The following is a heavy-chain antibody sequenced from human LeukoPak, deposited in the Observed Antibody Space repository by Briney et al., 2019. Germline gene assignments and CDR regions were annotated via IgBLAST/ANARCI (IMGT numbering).Heavy chain of an antibody. D-gene: IGHD5-12*01. V-gene: IGHV1-69*08. CDR1: GGSFSDYS. J-gene: IGHJ5*02. CDR3: VRSGYDYDWFDP. CDR2: IIAILDTA. Sequence: SVKVSCKASGGSFSDYSISWVRQAPGQGLEWMGRIIAILDTAHYAQKFQGRFPITADKSTTTVYMELSSLRSDDTAVYYCVRSGYDYDWFDPWGQGTLVTVSS.